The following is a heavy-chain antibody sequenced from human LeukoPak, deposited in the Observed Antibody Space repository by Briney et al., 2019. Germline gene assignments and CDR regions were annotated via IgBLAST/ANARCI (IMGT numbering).Heavy chain of an antibody. D-gene: IGHD5-18*01. CDR2: IRQDGGEK. Sequence: GRSLRPSCAASGFTFSNYWMTWVHQAPGKGLECVANIRQDGGEKYYVDSVKGRFTISRDNAKNSLYLQMNSLRVEDTAVYYRARGIYSYGTKGSFDYWGQGTLVTVSS. J-gene: IGHJ4*02. CDR1: GFTFSNYW. CDR3: ARGIYSYGTKGSFDY. V-gene: IGHV3-7*03.